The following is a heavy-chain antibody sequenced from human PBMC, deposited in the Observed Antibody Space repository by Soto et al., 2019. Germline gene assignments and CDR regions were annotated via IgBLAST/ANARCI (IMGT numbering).Heavy chain of an antibody. CDR3: ARTYGGPEYFQH. Sequence: HPGGSLRLSCAASGFTFSSYEMNWVRQAPGKGLEWVSYISSSGSTIYYADSVKGRFTISRDNAKNSLYLQMNSLRAEDTAVYYCARTYGGPEYFQHWGQGTLVTVSS. CDR1: GFTFSSYE. CDR2: ISSSGSTI. V-gene: IGHV3-48*03. D-gene: IGHD4-17*01. J-gene: IGHJ1*01.